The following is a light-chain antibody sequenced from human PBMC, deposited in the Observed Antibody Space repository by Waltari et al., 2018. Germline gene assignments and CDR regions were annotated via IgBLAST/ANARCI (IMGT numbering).Light chain of an antibody. J-gene: IGLJ3*02. CDR2: DVS. CDR3: NSYTNSRTWV. CDR1: RSHACRLKF. V-gene: IGLV2-14*03. Sequence: QSALTPPASVSGSPGQALPIPCTATRSHACRLKFASWYHQPPGKAPKLIIYDVSTRPSGTSNRFSGSKSGNTASLTISGLQADDEADYYCNSYTNSRTWVFGGGTKLTVL.